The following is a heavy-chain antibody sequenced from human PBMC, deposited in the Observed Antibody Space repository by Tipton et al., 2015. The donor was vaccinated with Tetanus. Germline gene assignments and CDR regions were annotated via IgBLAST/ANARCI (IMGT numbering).Heavy chain of an antibody. CDR2: VYFSGST. Sequence: TLSLTCTVSGDSVSGSRYYWGWVRQPPGKGLEWIGSVYFSGSTYHSPSLKSRVTMSVDTAKNQISLRLNSVTAADTAVYYYASRGYCTNTSCRLPDAFDMWGQGTIVTVSS. V-gene: IGHV4-39*07. D-gene: IGHD2-2*01. CDR1: GDSVSGSRYY. CDR3: ASRGYCTNTSCRLPDAFDM. J-gene: IGHJ3*02.